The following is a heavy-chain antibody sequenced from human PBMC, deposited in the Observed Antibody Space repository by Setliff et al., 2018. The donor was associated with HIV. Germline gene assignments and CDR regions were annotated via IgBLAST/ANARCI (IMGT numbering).Heavy chain of an antibody. CDR1: GYSISSGYY. D-gene: IGHD2-15*01. V-gene: IGHV4-38-2*01. J-gene: IGHJ5*02. CDR2: IYHSGST. CDR3: ARSGCSGGSCYSFDP. Sequence: PSETLSLTCAVSGYSISSGYYWGWIRQPPGKGLEWIGSIYHSGSTYYNPSLKSRVTISVDTSKNQFSLKLRSVTAADTAVYYCARSGCSGGSCYSFDPWGQGTLVTVSS.